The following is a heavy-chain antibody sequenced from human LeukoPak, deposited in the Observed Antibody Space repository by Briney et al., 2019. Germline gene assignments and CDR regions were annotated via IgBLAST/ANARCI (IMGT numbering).Heavy chain of an antibody. CDR2: ITSIGTYI. D-gene: IGHD1-26*01. V-gene: IGHV3-21*01. CDR1: RFTFSNYS. Sequence: GGSLRLSCAASRFTFSNYSMNWVRQAPGKAMEWVSSITSIGTYIFYADSVKGRFTISRGNAKNSLYLQMDSLGPEDTAVYYCARDPYSGLYGNDYYYYMDVWGKGTTVTISS. J-gene: IGHJ6*03. CDR3: ARDPYSGLYGNDYYYYMDV.